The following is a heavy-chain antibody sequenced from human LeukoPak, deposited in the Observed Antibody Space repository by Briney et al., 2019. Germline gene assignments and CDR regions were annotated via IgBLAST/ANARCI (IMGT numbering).Heavy chain of an antibody. J-gene: IGHJ4*02. D-gene: IGHD4-17*01. CDR2: INSNGAVI. V-gene: IGHV3-48*01. CDR3: ARDPDGDYDFDY. CDR1: GFSFSDYG. Sequence: GGSLRLSCAASGFSFSDYGMNWVRRAPGKGLEWLSHINSNGAVISYADSVKGRFTISRDTAKSSLYLQMNSLKIEDTAIYFCARDPDGDYDFDYGGQEPLVTVSS.